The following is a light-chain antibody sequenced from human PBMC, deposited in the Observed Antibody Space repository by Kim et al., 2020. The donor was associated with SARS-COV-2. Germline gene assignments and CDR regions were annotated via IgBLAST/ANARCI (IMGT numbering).Light chain of an antibody. J-gene: IGKJ1*01. V-gene: IGKV3-15*01. CDR2: GAS. CDR3: QQYNSWPRT. Sequence: VSAGESATLSCRACQSVSSNLAWYQQKPGQVPRLLIYGASTRATGIPARFSGSGSGTEFILTISSLQSEDFAVYYCQQYNSWPRTFGQGTKVDIK. CDR1: QSVSSN.